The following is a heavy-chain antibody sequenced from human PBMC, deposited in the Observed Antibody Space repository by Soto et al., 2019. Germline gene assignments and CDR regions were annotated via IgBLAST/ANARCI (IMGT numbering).Heavy chain of an antibody. CDR3: ARGRYWDY. J-gene: IGHJ4*02. V-gene: IGHV1-18*01. CDR2: ISAHNGNT. CDR1: GYTFTSYG. D-gene: IGHD2-8*02. Sequence: QVHLVQSGAEVKKPGASVKVSCKASGYTFTSYGITWVRQAPGQGLEWMGWISAHNGNTDYAQKLQGRVIVTRDTSTSTAYMELRSLISGDTAVYYCARGRYWDYWGQGALVTVSS.